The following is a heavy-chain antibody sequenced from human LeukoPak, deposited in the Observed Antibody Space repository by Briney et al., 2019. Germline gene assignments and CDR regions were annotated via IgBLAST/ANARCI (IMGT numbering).Heavy chain of an antibody. CDR2: ISSSSSYI. D-gene: IGHD3-22*01. J-gene: IGHJ3*02. CDR3: ARDEAIVVVIPFDI. Sequence: WGSLRLSCAASGFTFSSYSMNWVRQAPGKGLEWVSSISSSSSYIYYADSVKGRFTISRDNAKNSLYLQMNSLRAEDTAVYYCARDEAIVVVIPFDIWGQGTMVTVSS. CDR1: GFTFSSYS. V-gene: IGHV3-21*01.